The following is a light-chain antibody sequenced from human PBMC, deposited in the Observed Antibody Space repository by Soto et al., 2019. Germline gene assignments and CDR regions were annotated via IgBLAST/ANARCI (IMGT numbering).Light chain of an antibody. CDR1: RSNIGSND. CDR3: AAWDGSLSGVI. J-gene: IGLJ2*01. CDR2: SNN. Sequence: QSALSQPPSASGTPGQRVTISCSGSRSNIGSNDVNWYQQVPGTAPKLLIYSNNQRPSGVPDRFSGSKSGTSASLAISGLQSEDEADYYCAAWDGSLSGVIFGGGTKLTVL. V-gene: IGLV1-44*01.